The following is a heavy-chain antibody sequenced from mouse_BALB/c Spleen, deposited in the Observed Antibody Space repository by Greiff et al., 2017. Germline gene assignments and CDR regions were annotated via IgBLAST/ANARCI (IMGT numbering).Heavy chain of an antibody. J-gene: IGHJ3*01. CDR2: IRSKSNNYAT. V-gene: IGHV10-1*02. CDR1: GFTFNTYA. CDR3: VRDYGNFFWFAY. D-gene: IGHD2-1*01. Sequence: DVMLVESGGGLVQPKGSLKLSCAASGFTFNTYAMNWVRQAPGKGLEWVARIRSKSNNYATYYADSVKDRFTISRDDSQSMLYLQMNNLKTEDTAMYYCVRDYGNFFWFAYWGQGTLVTVSA.